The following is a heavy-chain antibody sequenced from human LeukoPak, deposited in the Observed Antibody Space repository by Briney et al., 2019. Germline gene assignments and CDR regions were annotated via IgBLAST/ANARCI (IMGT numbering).Heavy chain of an antibody. V-gene: IGHV4-4*07. CDR3: VRAKISAAGVWLFDP. Sequence: SETLSLTCTVSGGSISSNYWNWIRQPAGKGLERIGRIYNTGSTNYNPSLESRVTMSVGTSKNQFSLKLSSVTAADTAVYYCVRAKISAAGVWLFDPWGQGTLITVSS. J-gene: IGHJ5*02. CDR1: GGSISSNY. D-gene: IGHD6-13*01. CDR2: IYNTGST.